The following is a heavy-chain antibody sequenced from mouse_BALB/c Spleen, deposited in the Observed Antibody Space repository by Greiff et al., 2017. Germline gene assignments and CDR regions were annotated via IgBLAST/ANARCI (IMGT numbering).Heavy chain of an antibody. V-gene: IGHV1-9*01. D-gene: IGHD1-1*01. CDR1: GYTFSSYW. J-gene: IGHJ3*01. CDR2: ILPGSGST. CDR3: ASSITTVVASH. Sequence: VKLMESGAELMKPGASVKISCKATGYTFSSYWIEWVKQRPGHGLEWIGEILPGSGSTNYNEKFKGKATFTADTSSNTAYMQLSSLTSEDSAVYYCASSITTVVASHWGQGTLVTVSA.